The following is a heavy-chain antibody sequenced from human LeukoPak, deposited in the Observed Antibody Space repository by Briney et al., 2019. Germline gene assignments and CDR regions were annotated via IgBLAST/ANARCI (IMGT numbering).Heavy chain of an antibody. V-gene: IGHV4-34*01. CDR1: GGSFSGYY. J-gene: IGHJ4*02. Sequence: PETLSLTCAVYGGSFSGYYWSWIRHPPGKGLEWIGEINHSGDTNHNTSPKRRVTISVDTSKNQFSLKLSSVTAADTAVYYCARGYERFLEWLYFDYWGQGTLVTVSS. CDR3: ARGYERFLEWLYFDY. CDR2: INHSGDT. D-gene: IGHD3-3*01.